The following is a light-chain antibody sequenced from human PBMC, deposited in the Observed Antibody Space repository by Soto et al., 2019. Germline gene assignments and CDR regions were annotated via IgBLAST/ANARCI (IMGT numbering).Light chain of an antibody. CDR3: QQYYSYPWT. V-gene: IGKV1-8*01. J-gene: IGKJ1*01. CDR1: QGISSY. CDR2: AAS. Sequence: SQMTQSTSSLSASVGDRVTMTCRASQGISSYLAWYQQKPGKAPKLLIYAASTLQSGVPSRFSGSGSGTDFTLTISCLQSEDFATYYCQQYYSYPWTFGQGTNVDIK.